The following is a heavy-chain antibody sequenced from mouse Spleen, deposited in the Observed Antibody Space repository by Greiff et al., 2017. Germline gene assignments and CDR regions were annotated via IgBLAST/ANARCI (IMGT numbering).Heavy chain of an antibody. CDR3: ARAPFYYGSSYGDY. Sequence: QVQLQQPGAELVMPGASVKLSCKASGYTFTSYWMHWVKQRPGQGLEWIGEIDPSDSYTNYNQKFKGKATLTVDKSSSTAYMQLSSLTSEDSAVYYCARAPFYYGSSYGDYWGQGTTLTVSS. CDR1: GYTFTSYW. CDR2: IDPSDSYT. D-gene: IGHD1-1*01. J-gene: IGHJ2*01. V-gene: IGHV1-69*01.